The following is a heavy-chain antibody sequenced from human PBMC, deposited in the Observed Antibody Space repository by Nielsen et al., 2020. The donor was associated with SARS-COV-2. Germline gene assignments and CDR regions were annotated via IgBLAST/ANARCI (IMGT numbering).Heavy chain of an antibody. V-gene: IGHV1-8*01. CDR1: GYTFTSYD. Sequence: ASVKVSCKASGYTFTSYDINWVRQATGQGLEWMGWMNPNSGNTGYAQKFQGRVTMTRNTSISTAYMELSSLRSEDTAVYYCARLDPSIRDRSGGVDYWGQGTLVTVSS. J-gene: IGHJ4*02. D-gene: IGHD3-10*01. CDR2: MNPNSGNT. CDR3: ARLDPSIRDRSGGVDY.